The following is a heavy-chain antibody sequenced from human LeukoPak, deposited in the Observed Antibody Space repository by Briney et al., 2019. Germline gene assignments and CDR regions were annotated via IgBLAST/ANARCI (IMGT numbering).Heavy chain of an antibody. J-gene: IGHJ3*02. Sequence: SETLSLTCTVSGYSISSGYYWGWIRQPPGKGLEWIGYIYYNGNINYNLSLKSRVTMSVDRSKNQFSLKLSSVTAADTAVYYCARYLSGTKGAFDIWGQGTMVTVSS. V-gene: IGHV4-61*01. D-gene: IGHD1-1*01. CDR3: ARYLSGTKGAFDI. CDR2: IYYNGNI. CDR1: GYSISSGYY.